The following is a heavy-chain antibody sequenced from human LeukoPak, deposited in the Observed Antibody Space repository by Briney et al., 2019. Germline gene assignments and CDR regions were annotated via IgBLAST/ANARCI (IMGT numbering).Heavy chain of an antibody. Sequence: GGSLRLSCAASGFTFSSYSMNWVRQAPGKGLEWVSSISSSSYIYYADSVKGRFTISRDNAKNSLYLQMNSLRAEDTAVYYCARGAVVPYCSSTSCRAYYFDYWGQGTLVTASS. CDR2: ISSSSYI. V-gene: IGHV3-21*01. CDR3: ARGAVVPYCSSTSCRAYYFDY. CDR1: GFTFSSYS. D-gene: IGHD2-2*01. J-gene: IGHJ4*02.